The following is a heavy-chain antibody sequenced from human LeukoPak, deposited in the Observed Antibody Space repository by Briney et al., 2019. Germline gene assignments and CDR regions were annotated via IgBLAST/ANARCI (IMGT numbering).Heavy chain of an antibody. V-gene: IGHV1-69*05. CDR1: GGTFSSYA. D-gene: IGHD6-13*01. CDR2: IIPIFGTA. Sequence: GASVKVSCKASGGTFSSYAISWVRQAPGQGIEWMGGIIPIFGTANYAQKLQGRVTMTTDTSTSTAYMELRSLRSDDTAVYYCAREEGTAAGKEDYWGQGTLVTVSS. CDR3: AREEGTAAGKEDY. J-gene: IGHJ4*02.